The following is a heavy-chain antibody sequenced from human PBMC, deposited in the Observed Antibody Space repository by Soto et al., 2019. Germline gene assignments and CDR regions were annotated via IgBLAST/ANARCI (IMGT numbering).Heavy chain of an antibody. J-gene: IGHJ3*02. CDR3: ARGARWYTAFDAFDI. Sequence: HPGGSLRLSCAASGFTFSSYAMHWVRQAPGKGLEWVAVISYDGSNKYYADSVKGRFTISRDNSKNTLYLQMNSLRAEDTAVYYCARGARWYTAFDAFDIWGQGTMVT. CDR2: ISYDGSNK. V-gene: IGHV3-30-3*01. CDR1: GFTFSSYA. D-gene: IGHD2-15*01.